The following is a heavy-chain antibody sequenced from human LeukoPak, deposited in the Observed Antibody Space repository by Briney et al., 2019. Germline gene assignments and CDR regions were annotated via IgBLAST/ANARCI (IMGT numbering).Heavy chain of an antibody. J-gene: IGHJ4*02. CDR3: ARDPYYDFWSGSSGSHPRDLD. Sequence: GGSLRLSCAASGFTFSSYSMNWVRQAPGKGLEWVSSISSSSSYIYYADSVKGRFTISRDNAKNSLYLQMNSLRAEDTAVYYCARDPYYDFWSGSSGSHPRDLDWGQGTLVTVSS. V-gene: IGHV3-21*01. D-gene: IGHD3-3*01. CDR1: GFTFSSYS. CDR2: ISSSSSYI.